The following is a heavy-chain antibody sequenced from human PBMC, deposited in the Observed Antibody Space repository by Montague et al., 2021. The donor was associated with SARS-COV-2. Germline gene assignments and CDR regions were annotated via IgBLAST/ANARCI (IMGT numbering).Heavy chain of an antibody. J-gene: IGHJ4*02. CDR3: ARHKAWNVAPYYFGY. CDR2: IFYDGTS. V-gene: IGHV4-39*01. CDR1: GVSISSAHYC. Sequence: SETLSLTCTVSGVSISSAHYCWGWVRQTPGKGLEWIGNIFYDGTSRSNPSLNSRVTISADTSKSQLSLRLSSVAAADTAVYFCARHKAWNVAPYYFGYWGQGTVVTVSS. D-gene: IGHD1-1*01.